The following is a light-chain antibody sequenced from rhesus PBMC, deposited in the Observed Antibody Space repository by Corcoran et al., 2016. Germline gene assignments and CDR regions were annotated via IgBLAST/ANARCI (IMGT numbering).Light chain of an antibody. Sequence: DIQMTQSPSSLSASVGDRVTITCRASQGITNDLAWYQQKPGETPKLLIYEAASLQSGIPSRFTGSGSGTDFTLTISSLQSEDVATYYCQHYYSTPHSFGQGTKVEIK. J-gene: IGKJ2*01. CDR1: QGITND. V-gene: IGKV1-25*01. CDR2: EAA. CDR3: QHYYSTPHS.